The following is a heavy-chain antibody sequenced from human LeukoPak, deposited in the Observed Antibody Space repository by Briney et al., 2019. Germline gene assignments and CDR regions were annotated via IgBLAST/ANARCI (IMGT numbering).Heavy chain of an antibody. D-gene: IGHD3-22*01. CDR1: GGSISSGDYY. CDR2: IYYSGST. CDR3: ARGGGSSGYYYDY. J-gene: IGHJ4*02. V-gene: IGHV4-30-4*01. Sequence: PSETLSLTCTVSGGSISSGDYYWSWIRQPPGKGLEWIGYIYYSGSTYYNPSLKSRVTISVDTSKNQFSLKLSSVTAADTAVYYCARGGGSSGYYYDYWGQGTLVTVSS.